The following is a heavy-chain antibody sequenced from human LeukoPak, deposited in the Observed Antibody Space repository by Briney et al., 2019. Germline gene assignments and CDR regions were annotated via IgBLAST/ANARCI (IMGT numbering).Heavy chain of an antibody. V-gene: IGHV1-69*13. CDR3: ARVFPSCSSTSCYGYYYYYMDV. CDR1: GGTFSSYA. D-gene: IGHD2-2*01. Sequence: ASVKVSCTASGGTFSSYAISWVRQAPGQGLEWMGGIIPIFGTANYAQKFQGRVTITADESTSTAYMELSSLRSEDTAVYYCARVFPSCSSTSCYGYYYYYMDVWGKGTTVTVSS. CDR2: IIPIFGTA. J-gene: IGHJ6*03.